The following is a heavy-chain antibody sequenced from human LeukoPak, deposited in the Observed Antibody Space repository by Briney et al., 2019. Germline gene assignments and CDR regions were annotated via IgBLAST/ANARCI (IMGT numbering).Heavy chain of an antibody. CDR2: IFYSGST. Sequence: PSETLSLTCTVSGGSISSYYWSWIRQPPGKGLEWIGYIFYSGSTNYNPSLKSRVTISVDTSKNQFSLKLSSVTAADTAVYYCARVYYSNSYDYWYFDLWGRGTLVTVSS. V-gene: IGHV4-59*01. J-gene: IGHJ2*01. CDR3: ARVYYSNSYDYWYFDL. CDR1: GGSISSYY. D-gene: IGHD6-13*01.